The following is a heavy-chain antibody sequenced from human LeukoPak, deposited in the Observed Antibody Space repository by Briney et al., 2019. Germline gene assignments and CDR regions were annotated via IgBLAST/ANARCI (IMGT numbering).Heavy chain of an antibody. V-gene: IGHV3-23*01. CDR1: GFTFSSYA. J-gene: IGHJ4*02. D-gene: IGHD4-17*01. Sequence: GGSLRLSCAASGFTFSSYAMSWVRQAPGKGLEWVSAISGSGGSTYYADSVKGRFTISRDNSKNTLYLQMNSLRAEDTAVYYSAKTSFGDFLHYFDYWGQGTLVTVSS. CDR3: AKTSFGDFLHYFDY. CDR2: ISGSGGST.